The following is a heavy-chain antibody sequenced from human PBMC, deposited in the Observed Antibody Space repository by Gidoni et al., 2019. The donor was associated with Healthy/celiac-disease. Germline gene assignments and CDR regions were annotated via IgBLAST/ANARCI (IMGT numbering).Heavy chain of an antibody. CDR3: ARVPIIAARPRDY. V-gene: IGHV3-7*01. D-gene: IGHD6-6*01. CDR1: GFTFSSYG. J-gene: IGHJ4*02. CDR2: IKQYVSEK. Sequence: EVQRVESGGSLVEPGGSLRLSCAASGFTFSSYGMIWVRQAPGKGLECVANIKQYVSEKYYVDAVKGRFTISRYNAKNSLYLQSNSLIAEDTAVYYCARVPIIAARPRDYWGQGTLVTVSS.